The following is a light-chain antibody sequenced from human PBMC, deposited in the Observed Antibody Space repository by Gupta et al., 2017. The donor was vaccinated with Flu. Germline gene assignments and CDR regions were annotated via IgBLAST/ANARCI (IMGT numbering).Light chain of an antibody. CDR1: SSDVGGYHY. CDR3: SSNACINNFV. V-gene: IGLV2-8*01. CDR2: EVT. Sequence: QSALTQPPSASGSPGQSVTISCTGTSSDVGGYHYVSWDQQHPGKAPKLMIYEVTKRPSGVPYRFSGSKAGNTASLTGSRLQAEDEAEYYCSSNACINNFVFGTWTKVTVL. J-gene: IGLJ1*01.